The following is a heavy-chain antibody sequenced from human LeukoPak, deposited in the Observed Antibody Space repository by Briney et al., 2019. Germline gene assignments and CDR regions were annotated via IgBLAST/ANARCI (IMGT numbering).Heavy chain of an antibody. V-gene: IGHV6-1*01. CDR3: ARDPSYSSSWYDYYYYMDV. CDR1: GDSVSSNSAA. Sequence: SQTLSLTCAISGDSVSSNSAAWNWIRQSPSRGLEWLGRTYYRSTWYNDYAVSVKSRITINPDTSKNQFSLQLNSVTPEDTAVYYCARDPSYSSSWYDYYYYMDVWGKGTTVTVSS. D-gene: IGHD6-13*01. CDR2: TYYRSTWYN. J-gene: IGHJ6*03.